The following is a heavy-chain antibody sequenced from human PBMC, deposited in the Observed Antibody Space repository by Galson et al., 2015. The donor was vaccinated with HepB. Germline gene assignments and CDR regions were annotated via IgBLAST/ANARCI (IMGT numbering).Heavy chain of an antibody. J-gene: IGHJ6*02. CDR1: GDSVSSNSAA. Sequence: CAISGDSVSSNSAAWNWIRQSPSRGLEWLGRTYYRSKWYNDYAVSVKSRITINPDTSKNQFSLQLNSVTPEDTAVYYCARDLWDIVVVPAAMGPGGSDYYYYCMDVWGQGTTVTVSS. V-gene: IGHV6-1*01. CDR3: ARDLWDIVVVPAAMGPGGSDYYYYCMDV. D-gene: IGHD2-2*01. CDR2: TYYRSKWYN.